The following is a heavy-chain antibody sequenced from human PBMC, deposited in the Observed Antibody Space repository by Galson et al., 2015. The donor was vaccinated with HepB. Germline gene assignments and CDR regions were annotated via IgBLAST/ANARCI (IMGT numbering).Heavy chain of an antibody. CDR3: ARDRGRYCSSTSCRLGWFDP. CDR1: GFTFSSYW. V-gene: IGHV3-7*05. Sequence: SLRLSCAASGFTFSSYWMSWVRQAPGKGLEWVANIKQDGSEKYYVDSVKGRFTISRDNAKNSLYLQMNSLRAEDTAVYYCARDRGRYCSSTSCRLGWFDPWGQGTLVTVSS. J-gene: IGHJ5*02. D-gene: IGHD2-2*01. CDR2: IKQDGSEK.